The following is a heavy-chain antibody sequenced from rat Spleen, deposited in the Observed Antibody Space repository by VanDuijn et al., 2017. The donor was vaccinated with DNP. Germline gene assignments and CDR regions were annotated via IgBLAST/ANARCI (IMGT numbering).Heavy chain of an antibody. Sequence: EVQLVESGGGLVQPGRSMKLSCAASGFTFSSFPMAWVRQAPTKGLEWVASISYEGSSTYYGDSVKGRFTVSRDSAKSTLNLQMDSLRSEDTATYYCARHELSHGPFDYWGQGVMVTVSS. V-gene: IGHV5-46*01. CDR1: GFTFSSFP. CDR2: ISYEGSST. CDR3: ARHELSHGPFDY. J-gene: IGHJ2*01.